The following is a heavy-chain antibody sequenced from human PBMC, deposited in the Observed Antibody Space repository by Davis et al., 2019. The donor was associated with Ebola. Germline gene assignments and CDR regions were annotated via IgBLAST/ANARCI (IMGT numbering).Heavy chain of an antibody. V-gene: IGHV1-2*06. Sequence: ASVKVSCKASGYTFSGYYMDWVRQAPGQGLEWMGRINPNSGDTAYAQKFQGRVTMTRDTSTSTAYMELSRLRSDDTAIYYCARSCISARCFLLYAMDVWGKGTTVTVSS. J-gene: IGHJ6*03. CDR1: GYTFSGYY. D-gene: IGHD3-16*02. CDR2: INPNSGDT. CDR3: ARSCISARCFLLYAMDV.